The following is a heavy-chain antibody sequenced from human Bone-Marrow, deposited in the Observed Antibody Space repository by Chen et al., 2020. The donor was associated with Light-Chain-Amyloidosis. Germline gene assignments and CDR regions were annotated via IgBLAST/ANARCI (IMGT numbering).Heavy chain of an antibody. CDR2: IYPDDSDA. CDR1: GYTFPTYW. CDR3: ARRRDGYNFDY. V-gene: IGHV5-51*01. Sequence: VKKPGESLKISCKGSGYTFPTYWIGWVRQMPGKGLEWMGVIYPDDSDARYSPSFAGQVTISADKSITTAYLQWRSLKASDTAMYYCARRRDGYNFDYWAREPWSPSP. J-gene: IGHJ4*02. D-gene: IGHD5-12*01.